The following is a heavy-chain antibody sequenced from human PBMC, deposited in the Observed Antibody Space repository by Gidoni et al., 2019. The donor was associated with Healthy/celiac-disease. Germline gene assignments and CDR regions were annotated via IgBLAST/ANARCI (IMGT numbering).Heavy chain of an antibody. CDR1: GYY. CDR3: AGVWDDYGGNSDAFDI. CDR2: IYYSGST. Sequence: GYYWSWIRQHPGKGLEWIGYIYYSGSTYYNPSLKSRVTISVDTSKNQFSLKLSSLTAADTAVYYCAGVWDDYGGNSDAFDIWGQGTMVTVS. J-gene: IGHJ3*02. V-gene: IGHV4-31*02. D-gene: IGHD4-17*01.